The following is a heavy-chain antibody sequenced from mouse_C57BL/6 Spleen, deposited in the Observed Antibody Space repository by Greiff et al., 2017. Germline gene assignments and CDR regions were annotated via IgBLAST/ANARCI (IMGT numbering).Heavy chain of an antibody. CDR3: ARRRSYDYYGDFDY. J-gene: IGHJ2*01. Sequence: QVQLQQSGPELVKPGASVKISCKASGYAFSSSWMNWVKQRPGKGLEWIGRIYPGDGDTNYNGKFKGKATLTADKSSSTAYMQLSSLTSEDSAVYCCARRRSYDYYGDFDYWGQGTTLTVSS. CDR2: IYPGDGDT. CDR1: GYAFSSSW. D-gene: IGHD1-1*01. V-gene: IGHV1-82*01.